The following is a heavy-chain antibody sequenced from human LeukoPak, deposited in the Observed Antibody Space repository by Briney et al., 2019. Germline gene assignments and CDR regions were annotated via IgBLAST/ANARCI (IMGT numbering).Heavy chain of an antibody. CDR2: IYTSGST. CDR1: GGSFSGYY. CDR3: ASGDYYFDY. D-gene: IGHD3-10*01. J-gene: IGHJ4*02. V-gene: IGHV4-59*10. Sequence: PSETLSLTCAVYGGSFSGYYWSWIRLPAGKGLEWIGRIYTSGSTNYNPSLKSRVTMSVDTSKNQFSLKLSSVTAADTAVYYCASGDYYFDYWGQGTLVTVSS.